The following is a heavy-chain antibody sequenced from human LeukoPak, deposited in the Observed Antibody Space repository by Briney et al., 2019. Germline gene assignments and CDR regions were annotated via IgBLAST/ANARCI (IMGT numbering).Heavy chain of an antibody. Sequence: GGSLRLSCTASGFTFTSYAMTWVRQAPGKGLEWVSAISGSGGSTYYADSVKGRFTISRDNSKNTLYLQMNSLRAEDTAVYYCASVVVTDFDYWGQGTLVTVSS. J-gene: IGHJ4*02. CDR2: ISGSGGST. CDR1: GFTFTSYA. CDR3: ASVVVTDFDY. V-gene: IGHV3-23*01. D-gene: IGHD2-21*02.